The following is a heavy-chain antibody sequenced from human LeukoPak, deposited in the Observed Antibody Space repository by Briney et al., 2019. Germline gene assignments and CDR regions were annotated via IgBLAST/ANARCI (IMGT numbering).Heavy chain of an antibody. D-gene: IGHD2-21*02. J-gene: IGHJ3*02. CDR3: ARSRAYCGGDCYPYAFDI. CDR1: GGSISSSSYY. CDR2: IYYSGST. Sequence: SETLSLTCTVSGGSISSSSYYWGWIRQPPGKGLEWIGSIYYSGSTYYNPSLKSRVTISVDTSKNQFSLKLSSVTAADTAVYCCARSRAYCGGDCYPYAFDIWGQGTMVTVSS. V-gene: IGHV4-39*01.